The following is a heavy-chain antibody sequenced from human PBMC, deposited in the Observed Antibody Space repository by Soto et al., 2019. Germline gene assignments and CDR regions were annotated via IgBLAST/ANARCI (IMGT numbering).Heavy chain of an antibody. J-gene: IGHJ4*02. CDR3: ATRVGATPLFDY. V-gene: IGHV1-24*01. Sequence: ASVKVSCKVSGYTLTELSMHWVRQAPGKGLEWMGGFDPEDGETIYAQKFQGRVTMTEDTSTDTAYMELSSLRSEDTAVYYCATRVGATPLFDYWGQGTLVTVSS. CDR2: FDPEDGET. D-gene: IGHD1-26*01. CDR1: GYTLTELS.